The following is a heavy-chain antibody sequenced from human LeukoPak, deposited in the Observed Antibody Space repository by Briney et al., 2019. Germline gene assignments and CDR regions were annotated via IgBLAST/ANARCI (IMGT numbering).Heavy chain of an antibody. J-gene: IGHJ4*02. CDR2: IKQDGSLE. CDR1: GFTFENYW. D-gene: IGHD2-21*01. V-gene: IGHV3-7*01. Sequence: GGSLRLSCVASGFTFENYWMHWVRQAPGKGPEWVANIKQDGSLEHYMDSVKARFTISRDNAKNSLILQMDSLRAEDTAVYYCARWTGVIDSWGQGTLVTVSS. CDR3: ARWTGVIDS.